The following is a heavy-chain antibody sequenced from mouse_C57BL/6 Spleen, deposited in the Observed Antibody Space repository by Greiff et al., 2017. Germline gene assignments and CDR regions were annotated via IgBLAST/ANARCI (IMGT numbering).Heavy chain of an antibody. V-gene: IGHV1-64*01. Sequence: VQLQQPGAELVQPGASVKLSCKASGFTFTSYGMHWVKQRPGQGLEWIGMIHPNSGSTNYNEKFKSKVTLTVDKSSSTAYMQLSSLTSEDTAVYYSARNSGSSYWYVDVWGTGTTVTV. CDR1: GFTFTSYG. J-gene: IGHJ1*03. D-gene: IGHD1-1*01. CDR3: ARNSGSSYWYVDV. CDR2: IHPNSGST.